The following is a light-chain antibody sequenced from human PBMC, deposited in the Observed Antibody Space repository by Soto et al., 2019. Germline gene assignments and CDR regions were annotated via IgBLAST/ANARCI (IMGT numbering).Light chain of an antibody. CDR3: QQSYRTPIT. J-gene: IGKJ5*01. CDR2: AAS. V-gene: IGKV1-39*01. Sequence: DIQMTQSPYSLSAFVGDRVTITCRASQSIASYLNWYQQKPGKAPKFLIYAASTLQSGVPSRFSGSGSGTDFTLTISSLQPEDFATYFCQQSYRTPITVGQGTRLEIK. CDR1: QSIASY.